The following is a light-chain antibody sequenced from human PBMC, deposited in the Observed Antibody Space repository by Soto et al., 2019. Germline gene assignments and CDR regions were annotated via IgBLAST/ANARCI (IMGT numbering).Light chain of an antibody. V-gene: IGLV2-14*01. J-gene: IGLJ1*01. CDR3: SSSTSSNTFV. CDR2: EVI. Sequence: LAQPASVSGAPGQSITISCTATNSDVNYVSWHQQHPGKAPKLMIYEVINRSSGVSARFSGSKSGNTASLTISGLQAEVEADYYCSSSTSSNTFVFGTGTKVTVL. CDR1: NSDVNY.